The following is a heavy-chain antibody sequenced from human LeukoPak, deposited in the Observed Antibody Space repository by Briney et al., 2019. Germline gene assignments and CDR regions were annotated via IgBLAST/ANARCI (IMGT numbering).Heavy chain of an antibody. CDR1: GFTFSLYA. CDR2: INDESSDI. CDR3: ARDTFQPGLIDS. V-gene: IGHV3-21*05. D-gene: IGHD2-2*01. Sequence: GGSLRLSCAASGFTFSLYAMNWVRQAPGKGLEWVSYINDESSDIHYAGSVRGRSTISRDDARQTLYLQLSSLRVEDTAVYYCARDTFQPGLIDSWGQGTLVTVSS. J-gene: IGHJ4*02.